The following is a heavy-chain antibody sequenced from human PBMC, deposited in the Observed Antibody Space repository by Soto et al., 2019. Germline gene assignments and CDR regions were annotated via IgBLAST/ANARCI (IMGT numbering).Heavy chain of an antibody. J-gene: IGHJ4*02. CDR3: AREYGIYSGYDWVSDY. V-gene: IGHV4-30-4*01. CDR1: GGSISSGDYY. D-gene: IGHD5-12*01. Sequence: QVQLQESGPGLVKPSQILSLTCTVSGGSISSGDYYWSWIRQPPGKGLEWIGYIHYSGITYYNLSLKRRANITIDQSKNQFPLRLSSVTAADTAVYYCAREYGIYSGYDWVSDYWGQGNLVPVSS. CDR2: IHYSGIT.